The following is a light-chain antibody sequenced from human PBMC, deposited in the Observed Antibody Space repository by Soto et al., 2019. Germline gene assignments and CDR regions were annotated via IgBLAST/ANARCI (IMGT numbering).Light chain of an antibody. CDR1: SSNIGSNY. J-gene: IGLJ1*01. V-gene: IGLV1-47*01. CDR2: RNN. CDR3: AAWDDSLSGRYV. Sequence: QSALTQPPSASVTPGQRVTISCSGSSSNIGSNYVYWYQQLPGTAPKLLIYRNNQRPSGVPDRFSGSKSGTSASLAISGLRSEDEADYYCAAWDDSLSGRYVFGTGTKVTVL.